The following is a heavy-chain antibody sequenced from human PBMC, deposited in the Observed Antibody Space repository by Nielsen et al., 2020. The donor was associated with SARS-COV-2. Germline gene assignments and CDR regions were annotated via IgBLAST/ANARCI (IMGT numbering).Heavy chain of an antibody. CDR1: GFTFSSYG. J-gene: IGHJ6*03. V-gene: IGHV3-30*03. CDR2: ISYDGSNK. Sequence: GESLKISCAASGFTFSSYGMHWVRQAPGKGLEWVAVISYDGSNKYYADSVKGRFTISRDNSKNTLYLQMNSLRAEDTAVYYCARGAVAGTYYYYYYMDVWGKGTTVTVSS. D-gene: IGHD6-19*01. CDR3: ARGAVAGTYYYYYYMDV.